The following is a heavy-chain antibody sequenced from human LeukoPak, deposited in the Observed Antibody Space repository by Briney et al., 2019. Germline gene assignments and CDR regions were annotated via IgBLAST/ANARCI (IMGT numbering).Heavy chain of an antibody. D-gene: IGHD2-8*01. J-gene: IGHJ6*03. CDR2: IQYDGSNA. V-gene: IGHV3-30*02. CDR3: AEDRCSNGVGCYYYYMDV. Sequence: GGSLRLSCAASRLTFSSYGMHWVRQAPGKGLEWVAYIQYDGSNAQYADSVKGRFSISGDSSKNILYLQMNSLRAEDTAVYYCAEDRCSNGVGCYYYYMDVWGKGTTVTISS. CDR1: RLTFSSYG.